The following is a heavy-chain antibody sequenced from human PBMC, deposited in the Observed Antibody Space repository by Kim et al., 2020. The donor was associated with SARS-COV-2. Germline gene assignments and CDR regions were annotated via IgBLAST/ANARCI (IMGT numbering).Heavy chain of an antibody. CDR2: INHSGST. Sequence: SETLSLTCAVYGGSFSGYYWSWIRQPPGKGLEWIGEINHSGSTNYNPSLKSRVTISVDTSKNQFSLKLSSVTAADTAVYYCARVRLELRDYFDYWGQGTLVTVSS. CDR1: GGSFSGYY. V-gene: IGHV4-34*01. J-gene: IGHJ4*02. D-gene: IGHD1-7*01. CDR3: ARVRLELRDYFDY.